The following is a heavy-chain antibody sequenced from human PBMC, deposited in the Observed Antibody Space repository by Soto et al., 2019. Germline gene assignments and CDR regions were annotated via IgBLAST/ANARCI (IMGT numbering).Heavy chain of an antibody. CDR1: GYSFTSYW. CDR3: ARRVSCSGGSCYSGWFDP. CDR2: IYPGDSDT. Sequence: PGESLKISCKGSGYSFTSYWIGWVRQMPGKGLEWMGIIYPGDSDTRYSPSFQGQVTISADKSISTAYLQWSSLKASDTAMYYCARRVSCSGGSCYSGWFDPWGQGTLVTSPQ. J-gene: IGHJ5*02. V-gene: IGHV5-51*01. D-gene: IGHD2-15*01.